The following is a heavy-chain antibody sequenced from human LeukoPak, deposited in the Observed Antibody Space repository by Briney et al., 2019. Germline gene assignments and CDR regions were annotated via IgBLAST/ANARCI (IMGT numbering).Heavy chain of an antibody. J-gene: IGHJ4*02. Sequence: TGGSLRLSCAASGFTFSSYWMSWVRQAPGKGLEWVAFIRYDGSNKYYADSVKGRFTISRDNSKNTLYLQMNSLRAEDTAVYYCAKEKPVLMVYVYFDYWGQGTLVTVSS. CDR2: IRYDGSNK. CDR3: AKEKPVLMVYVYFDY. D-gene: IGHD2-8*01. CDR1: GFTFSSYW. V-gene: IGHV3-30*02.